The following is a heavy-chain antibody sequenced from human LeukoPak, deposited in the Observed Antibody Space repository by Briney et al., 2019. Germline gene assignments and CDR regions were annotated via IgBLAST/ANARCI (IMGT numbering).Heavy chain of an antibody. D-gene: IGHD2-8*01. V-gene: IGHV1-18*01. CDR3: ARDEGGYCTNGVCLPRNY. Sequence: ASVKVSCKAPGYTFTSYGISWVRQAPGQGLEWMGWISAYNGNTNYAQKLQGRVTMTTDTSTSTAYMELRSLRSDDTAVYYCARDEGGYCTNGVCLPRNYWGQGTLVTVSS. CDR1: GYTFTSYG. J-gene: IGHJ4*02. CDR2: ISAYNGNT.